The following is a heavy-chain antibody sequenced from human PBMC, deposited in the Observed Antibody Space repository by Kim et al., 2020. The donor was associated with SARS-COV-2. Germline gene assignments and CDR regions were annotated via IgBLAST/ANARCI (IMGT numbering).Heavy chain of an antibody. CDR2: IYSGGST. CDR3: ARDRYYYGSGSYAFDI. J-gene: IGHJ3*02. CDR1: GFTVSSNY. Sequence: GGSLRLSCAASGFTVSSNYMSWVRQAPGKGLEWVSVIYSGGSTYYADSVKGRFTISRDNSENTLYLQMNSLRAEDTAVYYCARDRYYYGSGSYAFDIWGQGTMVTVSS. D-gene: IGHD3-10*01. V-gene: IGHV3-53*01.